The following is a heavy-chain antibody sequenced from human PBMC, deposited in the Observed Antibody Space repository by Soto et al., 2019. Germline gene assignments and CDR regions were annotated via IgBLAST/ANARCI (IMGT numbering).Heavy chain of an antibody. D-gene: IGHD5-18*01. Sequence: GGSLRLSCAASGFTFSSYGMHWVRQAPGKGLEWVAVIWYDGSNKYYADSVKGRFTISRDNSKNTLYLQMNSLRAEDTAVYYCARPYSYGYFYYYYYGMDVWGQGTTVTVSS. CDR3: ARPYSYGYFYYYYYGMDV. V-gene: IGHV3-33*01. J-gene: IGHJ6*02. CDR1: GFTFSSYG. CDR2: IWYDGSNK.